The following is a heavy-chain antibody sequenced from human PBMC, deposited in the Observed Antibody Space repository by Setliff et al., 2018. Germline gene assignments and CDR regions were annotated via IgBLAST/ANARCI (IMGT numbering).Heavy chain of an antibody. CDR1: GFSLTTTGMC. Sequence: SGPTLANPTQTLTLPRSFSGFSLTTTGMCVNWIRQPPGKALEWLARIDWDDDKFYTTSLKTRLTISKDTSKNQVVLSMTNMGPADTATYYCARTYHPDDSPGYYSLPDYWGQGTLVTVSS. V-gene: IGHV2-70*17. D-gene: IGHD3-9*01. CDR2: IDWDDDK. CDR3: ARTYHPDDSPGYYSLPDY. J-gene: IGHJ4*02.